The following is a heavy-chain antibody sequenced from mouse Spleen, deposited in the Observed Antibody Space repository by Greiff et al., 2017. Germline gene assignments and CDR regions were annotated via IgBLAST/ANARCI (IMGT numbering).Heavy chain of an antibody. CDR1: GFTFSDYG. Sequence: EVKLVESGGGLVKPGGSLKLSCAASGFTFSDYGMHWVRQAPEKGLEWVAYISSGSSTIYYADTVKGRFTISRDNAKNTLFLQMTSLRSEDTAMYYCAILTGSTDWYFDVWGTGTTVTVSS. CDR2: ISSGSSTI. D-gene: IGHD4-1*01. J-gene: IGHJ1*03. V-gene: IGHV5-17*01. CDR3: AILTGSTDWYFDV.